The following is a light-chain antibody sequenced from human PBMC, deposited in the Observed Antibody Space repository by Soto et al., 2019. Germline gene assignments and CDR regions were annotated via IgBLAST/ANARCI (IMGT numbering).Light chain of an antibody. J-gene: IGKJ1*01. V-gene: IGKV1-27*01. Sequence: TQMTQSPSSLSASIGDRVTITCRASQGIRTYLAWYQQKPGKVPRLLIYAASTLQSGVPSRFSGSGSGTDFTLTISSLQPEDVATYYCQKYNSAPWTFGQGTKVDIK. CDR2: AAS. CDR3: QKYNSAPWT. CDR1: QGIRTY.